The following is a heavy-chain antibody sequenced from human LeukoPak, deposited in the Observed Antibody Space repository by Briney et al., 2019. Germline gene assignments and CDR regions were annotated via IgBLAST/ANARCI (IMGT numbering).Heavy chain of an antibody. Sequence: GGSLRLSCAASGFTFSSYAMSWVRQAPGRGLEWVSAISGSGGSTYYADSVKGRFTISRDNSKNTLYLQMNSLRAEDTAVYYCAKGARYSSSWYSSESSAEYFQHWGQGTLVTVSS. CDR2: ISGSGGST. J-gene: IGHJ1*01. D-gene: IGHD6-13*01. CDR3: AKGARYSSSWYSSESSAEYFQH. CDR1: GFTFSSYA. V-gene: IGHV3-23*01.